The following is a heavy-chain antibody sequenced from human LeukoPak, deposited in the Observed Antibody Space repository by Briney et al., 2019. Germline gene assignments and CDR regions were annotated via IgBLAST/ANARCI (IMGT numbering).Heavy chain of an antibody. CDR2: ISGSGGDT. V-gene: IGHV3-23*01. Sequence: GGSLRLSCAASGFTFSSYGMSWVRQAPGKGLEWVSAISGSGGDTYYADSVKGRFTISRDTSKNTLYLQMNSLRAEDTAVYYCAKELTGTTDGFDYWGQGTLVTVSS. J-gene: IGHJ4*02. CDR3: AKELTGTTDGFDY. CDR1: GFTFSSYG. D-gene: IGHD1-7*01.